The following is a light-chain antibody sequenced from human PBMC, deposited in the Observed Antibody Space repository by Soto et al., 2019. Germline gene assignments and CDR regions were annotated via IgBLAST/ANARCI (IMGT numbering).Light chain of an antibody. CDR3: QQRSDWPWT. Sequence: EIVLTQSPGTLSMSTGERGTLSCRASESVTDYLAWYQQKPGQAPRLLVYDVSNRAAGIPTRFSGGGSGTDFTLTISNVEPEDFAVYYCQQRSDWPWTFGQGTKV. J-gene: IGKJ1*01. CDR1: ESVTDY. CDR2: DVS. V-gene: IGKV3-11*01.